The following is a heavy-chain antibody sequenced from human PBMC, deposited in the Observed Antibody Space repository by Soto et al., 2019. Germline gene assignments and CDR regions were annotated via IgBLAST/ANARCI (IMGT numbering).Heavy chain of an antibody. J-gene: IGHJ6*03. Sequence: PSETLSLTCAVYGGSFSGYYWSWIRQPPGKGLEWIGEINHSGSTNYNPSLKSRVTISVDTSKNQFSLKLSSVTAADTAVYYCAREFPNTVTTGNTYYYYYMDVWGKGTTVTVSS. CDR3: AREFPNTVTTGNTYYYYYMDV. CDR1: GGSFSGYY. D-gene: IGHD4-17*01. V-gene: IGHV4-34*01. CDR2: INHSGST.